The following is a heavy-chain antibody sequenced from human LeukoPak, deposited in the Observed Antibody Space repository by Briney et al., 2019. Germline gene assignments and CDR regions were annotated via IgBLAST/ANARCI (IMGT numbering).Heavy chain of an antibody. CDR3: AKDLNSPGGESYYTTFDY. D-gene: IGHD1-26*01. Sequence: PGRSLRLSCAASGFTLSSYDIHWVRQAPGKGLEWVAVLSYDGSNKYYADSVKGRFTISRDSSKNTVYLQMNSLRGEDTAVYYCAKDLNSPGGESYYTTFDYCGQGTLVTVSS. V-gene: IGHV3-30*18. CDR2: LSYDGSNK. CDR1: GFTLSSYD. J-gene: IGHJ4*02.